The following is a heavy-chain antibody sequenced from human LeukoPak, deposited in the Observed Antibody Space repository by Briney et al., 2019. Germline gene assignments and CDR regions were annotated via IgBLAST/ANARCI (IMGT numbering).Heavy chain of an antibody. D-gene: IGHD2-2*01. CDR2: IYYSGNT. Sequence: SETLSLTCTVSGGSISSSSYYWGWIRQPPGKGLEWIGSIYYSGNTYYNPSLKSRVTISVDTSKNQFSLKLNSVTAADTAVYYCARKGYCSSTSCYNFDXRGQGTLVTVX. V-gene: IGHV4-39*01. CDR1: GGSISSSSYY. J-gene: IGHJ4*02. CDR3: ARKGYCSSTSCYNFDX.